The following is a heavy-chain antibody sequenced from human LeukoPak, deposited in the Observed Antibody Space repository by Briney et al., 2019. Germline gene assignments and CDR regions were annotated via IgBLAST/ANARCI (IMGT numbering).Heavy chain of an antibody. J-gene: IGHJ6*04. CDR3: ARGTYDILTGYYYYYGMTS. V-gene: IGHV1-69*13. CDR1: GGTLSSYA. CDR2: IIPIFGTA. Sequence: SVKVSCKASGGTLSSYAISWVRQAPGQGLEWMGGIIPIFGTANYAQKFQGRVTITADESTSTAYMELSSLRSEDTAVYYCARGTYDILTGYYYYYGMTSGAKGPRSPSPQ. D-gene: IGHD3-9*01.